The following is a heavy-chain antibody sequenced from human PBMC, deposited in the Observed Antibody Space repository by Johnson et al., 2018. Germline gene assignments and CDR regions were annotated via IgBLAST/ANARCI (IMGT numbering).Heavy chain of an antibody. J-gene: IGHJ6*02. CDR2: IIPIFGTA. CDR1: GGTFSSYA. Sequence: QVQLVQSGAEVKKPGSSVKVSCKASGGTFSSYAISWVRQAPGQGLEWMGGIIPIFGTANYAQKFKGRVTITADESTSTAYMGLSSLRSEDTAVYYWAGDVSGCSYYYYGMDVWGQGTTVTVSS. CDR3: AGDVSGCSYYYYGMDV. V-gene: IGHV1-69*12. D-gene: IGHD6-19*01.